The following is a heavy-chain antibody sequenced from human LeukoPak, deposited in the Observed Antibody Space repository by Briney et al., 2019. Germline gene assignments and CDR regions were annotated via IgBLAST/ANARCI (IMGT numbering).Heavy chain of an antibody. CDR2: IIPIFGTA. Sequence: SVKVSCKAAGGTFISYAISWVRQAPGQGLEWMGGIIPIFGTANYAQKFQGRVTITADESTSTAYMELSSLRSEDTAVYYCARVTPDYDSSGYSNYFDYWGQGTMVTVSS. J-gene: IGHJ4*03. CDR3: ARVTPDYDSSGYSNYFDY. D-gene: IGHD3-22*01. V-gene: IGHV1-69*01. CDR1: GGTFISYA.